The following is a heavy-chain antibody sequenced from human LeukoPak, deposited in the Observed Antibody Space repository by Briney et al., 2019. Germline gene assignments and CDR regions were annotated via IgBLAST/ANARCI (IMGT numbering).Heavy chain of an antibody. Sequence: PGGSLRLSCAASGFSFGSYSMEWVRQAPGKGLEWVSSISTISTYIYYADSVKGRFTISRDNAKNSLYLQMNSLRAEDTAVYYCARLFGGGFGKYYFDYWGQGTLVTVSS. CDR3: ARLFGGGFGKYYFDY. CDR1: GFSFGSYS. CDR2: ISTISTYI. D-gene: IGHD3-10*01. J-gene: IGHJ4*02. V-gene: IGHV3-21*01.